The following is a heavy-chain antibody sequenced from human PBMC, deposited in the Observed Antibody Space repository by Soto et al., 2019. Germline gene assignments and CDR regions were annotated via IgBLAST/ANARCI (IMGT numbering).Heavy chain of an antibody. CDR1: GFTFSSYW. CDR2: INSDGSST. Sequence: GVLRLSCAASGFTFSSYWMHWVRQAPGKGLVWVSRINSDGSSTSYADSVKGRFTISRDNAKNTLYLQMNSLRAEDTAVYYCARVGSGSYYRKSQHYYYYGMDVWGQGTTVTVSS. J-gene: IGHJ6*02. D-gene: IGHD1-26*01. V-gene: IGHV3-74*01. CDR3: ARVGSGSYYRKSQHYYYYGMDV.